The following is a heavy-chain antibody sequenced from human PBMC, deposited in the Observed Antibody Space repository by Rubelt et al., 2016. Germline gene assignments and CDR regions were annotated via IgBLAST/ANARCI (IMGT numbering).Heavy chain of an antibody. CDR2: IYYTGST. CDR1: GGSVSSSGYY. Sequence: QLQLQESGPGLVKPSETLSLNCTISGGSVSSSGYYWGWIRQPPGEGLEWIGTIYYTGSTYSNPSLKSRITVSVDTSKNQFSLKLSSVTAADTAVYYCARQLVATIRGYWYFDLWGRGTLVTVSS. CDR3: ARQLVATIRGYWYFDL. V-gene: IGHV4-39*01. D-gene: IGHD5-12*01. J-gene: IGHJ2*01.